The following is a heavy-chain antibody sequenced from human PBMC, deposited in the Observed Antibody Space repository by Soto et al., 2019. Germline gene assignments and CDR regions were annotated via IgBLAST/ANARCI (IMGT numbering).Heavy chain of an antibody. CDR2: VSSDGRYI. J-gene: IGHJ6*03. Sequence: PGGSLRLSCAASGFTFSSFSMNWVRQAPGKGLEWVSSVSSDGRYIYHADSVRGRFTISRDNAQNSLYLQMNSLRVGDTAVYYYVKKAPAGYMDVWGKGTTVTVSS. D-gene: IGHD6-25*01. V-gene: IGHV3-21*01. CDR3: VKKAPAGYMDV. CDR1: GFTFSSFS.